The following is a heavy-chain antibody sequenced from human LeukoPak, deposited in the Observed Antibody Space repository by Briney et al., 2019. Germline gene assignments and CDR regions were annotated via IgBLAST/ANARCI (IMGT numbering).Heavy chain of an antibody. D-gene: IGHD3-9*01. CDR3: ARMILLLGDVLAVPPRGFDY. Sequence: GASVKVSCKASGYTFTTYCISWVRQAPGQGLEWLGRINVYNGNTNYAQNLQGRVTITTDTSTNTAYMQLSGLRSDDTAMYYCARMILLLGDVLAVPPRGFDYWGQGALVTVSS. V-gene: IGHV1-18*01. CDR1: GYTFTTYC. J-gene: IGHJ4*02. CDR2: INVYNGNT.